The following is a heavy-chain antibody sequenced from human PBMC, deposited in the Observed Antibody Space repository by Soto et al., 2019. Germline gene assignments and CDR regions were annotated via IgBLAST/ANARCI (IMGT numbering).Heavy chain of an antibody. D-gene: IGHD5-12*01. V-gene: IGHV4-31*03. Sequence: SETLSLTCTFSCGSIISGGYYWSWIRQHPGKGLEWIGYIYYSGSTNYNPSLKSRVTISVDTSKNQFSLKLSSVTAADTAVYYCARDGYSGYDKVYYYGMDVWGQGTTVTVSS. CDR3: ARDGYSGYDKVYYYGMDV. CDR1: CGSIISGGYY. CDR2: IYYSGST. J-gene: IGHJ6*02.